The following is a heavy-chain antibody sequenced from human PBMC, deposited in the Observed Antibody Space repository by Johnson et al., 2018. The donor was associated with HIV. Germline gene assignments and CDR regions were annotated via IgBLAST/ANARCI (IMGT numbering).Heavy chain of an antibody. V-gene: IGHV3-33*06. J-gene: IGHJ3*01. CDR2: IWYDGSNK. Sequence: VQLLESGGGVVQPGRSLRLSCAASGFTFSSYGMHWVRQAPGKGLEWVAVIWYDGSNKYYADSVKGRFTISRDNSKNTLYLQMNRLRAEDTALYYCAKGYSSSWYLDVFDLWGQGTMVTVSS. CDR3: AKGYSSSWYLDVFDL. D-gene: IGHD6-13*01. CDR1: GFTFSSYG.